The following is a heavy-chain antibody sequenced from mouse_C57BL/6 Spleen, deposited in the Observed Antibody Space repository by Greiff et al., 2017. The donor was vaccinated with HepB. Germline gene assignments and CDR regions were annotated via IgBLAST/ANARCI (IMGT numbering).Heavy chain of an antibody. CDR1: GYAFSSSW. D-gene: IGHD2-4*01. Sequence: QVHVKQSGPELVKPGASVKISCKASGYAFSSSWMNWVKQRPGKGLEWIGRIYPGDGDTNYNGKFKGKATLTADKSSSTAYMQLSSLTSEDSAVYFCARRGYDSAWFAYWGQGTLVTVSA. CDR3: ARRGYDSAWFAY. J-gene: IGHJ3*01. V-gene: IGHV1-82*01. CDR2: IYPGDGDT.